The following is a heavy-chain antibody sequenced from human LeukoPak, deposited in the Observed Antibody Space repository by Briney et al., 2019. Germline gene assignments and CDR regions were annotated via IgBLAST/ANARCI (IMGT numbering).Heavy chain of an antibody. D-gene: IGHD6-6*01. Sequence: EGSLRLSCAASGFTFSSYAMSWVRQAPGKGLEWVSAISGSGGSTYYADSVKGRFTISRDNSKNTLYLQMNSLRAEDTAVYYCAKGALGIAARPTHFDYWGQGTLVTVSS. V-gene: IGHV3-23*01. CDR1: GFTFSSYA. J-gene: IGHJ4*02. CDR2: ISGSGGST. CDR3: AKGALGIAARPTHFDY.